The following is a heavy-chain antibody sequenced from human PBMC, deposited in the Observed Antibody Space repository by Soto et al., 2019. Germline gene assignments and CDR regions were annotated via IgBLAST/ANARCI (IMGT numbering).Heavy chain of an antibody. CDR3: AKSQEIGTHFFDS. D-gene: IGHD6-13*01. CDR1: GFTFSGFD. Sequence: LRLSCEASGFTFSGFDMHWVRQPTGKGLEWVSSIGTAGDTYYAVSVKGRFTISRDNAKNSLSLQMNSLRAGDMAVYFCAKSQEIGTHFFDSWGQGTQVTVSS. CDR2: IGTAGDT. J-gene: IGHJ4*02. V-gene: IGHV3-13*01.